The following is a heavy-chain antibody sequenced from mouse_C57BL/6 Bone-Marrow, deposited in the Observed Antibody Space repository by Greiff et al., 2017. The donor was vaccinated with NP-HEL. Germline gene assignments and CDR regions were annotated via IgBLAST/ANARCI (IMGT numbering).Heavy chain of an antibody. CDR3: ARGYYYGSSYRYFDV. Sequence: EVQLVESEGGLVQPGSSMKLSCTASGFTFSDYYMAWVRQVPEKGLEWVANINYDGSSTYYLDSLKSRFIISRDNAKNILYLQMSSLKSEDTATYYCARGYYYGSSYRYFDVWGTGTTVTVSS. CDR1: GFTFSDYY. CDR2: INYDGSST. J-gene: IGHJ1*03. D-gene: IGHD1-1*01. V-gene: IGHV5-16*01.